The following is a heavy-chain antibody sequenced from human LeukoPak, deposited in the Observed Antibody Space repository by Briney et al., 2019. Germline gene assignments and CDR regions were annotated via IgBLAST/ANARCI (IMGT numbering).Heavy chain of an antibody. CDR2: IFHSGST. V-gene: IGHV4-38-2*02. D-gene: IGHD6-25*01. CDR1: GYSISSGYY. Sequence: SETLSLTCTVSGYSISSGYYWGWIRQAPGKGLEWIGGIFHSGSTYYNPSLNRRVTISVDTSNNQFSLKLSSVTAADTAVYYCARGGLRLPFDYWGQGTLVTVSS. CDR3: ARGGLRLPFDY. J-gene: IGHJ4*02.